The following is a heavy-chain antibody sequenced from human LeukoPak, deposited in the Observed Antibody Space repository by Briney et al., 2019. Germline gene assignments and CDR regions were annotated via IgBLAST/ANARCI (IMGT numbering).Heavy chain of an antibody. D-gene: IGHD3-22*01. J-gene: IGHJ4*02. CDR2: INPNSGGT. V-gene: IGHV1-2*02. Sequence: ASVKVSCKASGYTFTGYYIHWVRQAPGQGLEWMGWINPNSGGTNYAQKFQGRVTMTRDTSISTAHMELSRLRSDDTAVYYCARLGYYDSSGYYLHWGQGTLVTVSS. CDR3: ARLGYYDSSGYYLH. CDR1: GYTFTGYY.